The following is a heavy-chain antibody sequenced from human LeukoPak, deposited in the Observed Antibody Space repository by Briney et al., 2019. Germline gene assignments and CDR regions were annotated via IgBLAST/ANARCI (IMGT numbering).Heavy chain of an antibody. CDR1: GFTFSNYW. D-gene: IGHD3-10*02. J-gene: IGHJ6*04. CDR3: AELGITMIGGV. CDR2: IKHDGSEK. Sequence: GGSLRLSCAASGFTFSNYWMTWVRQAPGKGLEWVANIKHDGSEKYYVDAVKGRFTISRDNAKNSLYLQMNSLRAEDTAVYYCAELGITMIGGVWGKGTTVTISS. V-gene: IGHV3-7*01.